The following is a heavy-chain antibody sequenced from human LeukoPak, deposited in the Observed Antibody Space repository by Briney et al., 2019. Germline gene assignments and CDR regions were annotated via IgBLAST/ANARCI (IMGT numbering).Heavy chain of an antibody. Sequence: SETLSLTCTVSGGSISSYYWSWIRQPPGKGLEWIGYIYYSGSTNYNPSLKSRVTISVHTSKNQFYLKLSSVTAADTAVYYCAREPYGSGSIIDYWGQGTLVTVSS. V-gene: IGHV4-59*01. D-gene: IGHD3-10*01. J-gene: IGHJ4*02. CDR3: AREPYGSGSIIDY. CDR1: GGSISSYY. CDR2: IYYSGST.